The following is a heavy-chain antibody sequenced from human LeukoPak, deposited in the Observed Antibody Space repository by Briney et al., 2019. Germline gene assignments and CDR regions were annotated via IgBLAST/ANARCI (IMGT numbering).Heavy chain of an antibody. CDR3: AKDRGSGWYGDYYYGMDV. D-gene: IGHD6-19*01. CDR2: ISGSGSST. J-gene: IGHJ6*02. Sequence: GGSLRLSCAASGSTFSSYVMSWVRQAPGKGLEWVSVISGSGSSTYYADSVKGRFTISRDNSKNTLYLQMNSLRAEDTAVYYCAKDRGSGWYGDYYYGMDVWGQGTTVTVSS. CDR1: GSTFSSYV. V-gene: IGHV3-23*01.